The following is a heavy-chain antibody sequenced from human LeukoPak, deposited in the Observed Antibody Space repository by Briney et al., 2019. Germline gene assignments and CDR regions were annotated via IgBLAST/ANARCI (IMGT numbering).Heavy chain of an antibody. CDR2: IYYSGST. V-gene: IGHV4-31*03. CDR1: GGSISSGGYY. J-gene: IGHJ6*02. D-gene: IGHD3-3*01. Sequence: SQTLCLTCTVSGGSISSGGYYWSWIRQHPGKGLEWIGYIYYSGSTYYNPSLKSRVTISVDTSKNQFSLKLSSVTAADTAVYYCAREVYDFWSGSQIDGMDVWGQGTTVTVSS. CDR3: AREVYDFWSGSQIDGMDV.